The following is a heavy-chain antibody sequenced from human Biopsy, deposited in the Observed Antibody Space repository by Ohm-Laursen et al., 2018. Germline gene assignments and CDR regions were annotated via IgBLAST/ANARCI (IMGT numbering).Heavy chain of an antibody. J-gene: IGHJ1*01. D-gene: IGHD2-15*01. V-gene: IGHV1-2*02. CDR2: INPHSGTT. CDR3: AKGQDLRGGAEYFQH. Sequence: VKVSCKASGYTFTGQYLHWVRQVPGPGLEWMGWINPHSGTTKFAQDFQGRVTMTRDTSITTAYMELRRLRSDDTAVYYCAKGQDLRGGAEYFQHWGQGALVTVSS. CDR1: GYTFTGQY.